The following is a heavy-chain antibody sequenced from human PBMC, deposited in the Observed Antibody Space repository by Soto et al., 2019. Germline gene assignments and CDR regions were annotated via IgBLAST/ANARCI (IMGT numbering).Heavy chain of an antibody. Sequence: EVPLVESGGGLVQPGGSLRLSCAASGFTFSSYAMHWVRQAPGKGLEYVSAISSNGGSTYYANSVKGRFTISRDNSKNTLYLQMGSLRAEDMAVYYCARELWFGELLGYYGMDVWGQGTTVTVSS. D-gene: IGHD3-10*01. CDR2: ISSNGGST. J-gene: IGHJ6*02. V-gene: IGHV3-64*01. CDR1: GFTFSSYA. CDR3: ARELWFGELLGYYGMDV.